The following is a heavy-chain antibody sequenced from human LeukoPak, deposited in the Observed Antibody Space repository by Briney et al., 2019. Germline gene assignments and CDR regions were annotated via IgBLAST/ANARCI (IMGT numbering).Heavy chain of an antibody. J-gene: IGHJ3*02. CDR2: IYSGGST. CDR3: AREPYDSSGYRDAFDI. CDR1: GSTVSSNY. Sequence: GGSLRLSCAASGSTVSSNYMSWVRQAPGKGLEWVSVIYSGGSTYYADSVKGRFTISRDNSKNTLYLQMNSLRAEDTAVYYCAREPYDSSGYRDAFDIWGQGTMVTVSS. D-gene: IGHD3-22*01. V-gene: IGHV3-53*01.